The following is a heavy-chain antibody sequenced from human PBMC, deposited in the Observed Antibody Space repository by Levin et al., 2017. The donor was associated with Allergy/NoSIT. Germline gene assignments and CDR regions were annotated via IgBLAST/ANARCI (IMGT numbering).Heavy chain of an antibody. CDR3: ARDECAWFGECYGMDV. Sequence: SETLSLTCTVSGDSMSGRDYYWTWIRQYPGRGLEWIGFIHHSGSAYYNPPLKSRLAMSLDTSKRQLSLRLTSVTVADTAVYFCARDECAWFGECYGMDVWGQGTTVLVSS. CDR1: GDSMSGRDYY. D-gene: IGHD3-10*01. V-gene: IGHV4-31*03. CDR2: IHHSGSA. J-gene: IGHJ6*02.